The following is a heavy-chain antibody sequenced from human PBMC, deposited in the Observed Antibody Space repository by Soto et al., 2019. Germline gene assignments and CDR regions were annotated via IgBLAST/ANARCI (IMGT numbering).Heavy chain of an antibody. J-gene: IGHJ6*02. CDR3: ASGEIVVVPAATYYYGMDV. D-gene: IGHD2-2*01. V-gene: IGHV1-69*01. Sequence: QVQLVQSGAEVKKPGSSVKVSCKASGGTFSSYAISWVRQAPGQGLEWMGGLIPIFGTANYAQKFQGRVTITADESTSEAFRELGSLRSEDTAVYYCASGEIVVVPAATYYYGMDVWGQGTTVTVSS. CDR1: GGTFSSYA. CDR2: LIPIFGTA.